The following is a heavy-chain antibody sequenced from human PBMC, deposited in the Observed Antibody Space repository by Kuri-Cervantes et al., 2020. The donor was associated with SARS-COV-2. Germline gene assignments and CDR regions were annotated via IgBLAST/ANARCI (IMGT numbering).Heavy chain of an antibody. CDR2: ISGSGGST. CDR1: GFTFSSYA. J-gene: IGHJ4*02. CDR3: ARDRGIVETFDY. Sequence: GSLKISCAASGFTFSSYAMSWVRQAPGKGLEWVSAISGSGGSTYYADSVKGRFTISRDNSKNTLYLQMNSLRAEDTAVYYCARDRGIVETFDYWGQGTLVTVSS. D-gene: IGHD2/OR15-2a*01. V-gene: IGHV3-23*01.